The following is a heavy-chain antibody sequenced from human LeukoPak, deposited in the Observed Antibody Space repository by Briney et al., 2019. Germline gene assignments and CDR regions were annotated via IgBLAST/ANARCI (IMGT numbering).Heavy chain of an antibody. CDR3: ARGASSSWSEYYFDY. CDR1: GFTFSSYE. J-gene: IGHJ4*02. V-gene: IGHV3-48*03. CDR2: ISSSGSTI. Sequence: GGSLRLSCAASGFTFSSYEMNWVRQAPGKGLEWVSYISSSGSTIYYADSVKGRFTISRDNAKNSLYLQMNSLRAEDTAVYYCARGASSSWSEYYFDYWGQGTLVTVSS. D-gene: IGHD6-13*01.